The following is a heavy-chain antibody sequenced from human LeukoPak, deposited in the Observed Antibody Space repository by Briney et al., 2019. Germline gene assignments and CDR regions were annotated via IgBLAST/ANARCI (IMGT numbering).Heavy chain of an antibody. Sequence: SETLSLTCTVSGGSISSSSYYWGWIRQPPGKGLEWIGIIYYSGSTYYNPSLKSRVTISVDTSKNQFSLKLSSVTAADTAVYYCARRRGYSYGYYAFDIWGQGTMVTVSS. D-gene: IGHD5-18*01. V-gene: IGHV4-39*01. CDR2: IYYSGST. CDR3: ARRRGYSYGYYAFDI. J-gene: IGHJ3*02. CDR1: GGSISSSSYY.